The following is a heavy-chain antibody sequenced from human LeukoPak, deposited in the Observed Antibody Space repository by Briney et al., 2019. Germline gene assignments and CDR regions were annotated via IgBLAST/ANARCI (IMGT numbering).Heavy chain of an antibody. Sequence: GGSLRLSCAASGFTFSNFAMSWVRQAPGKGLEWVSIISGSGGSTIHADSVKGRFTISRDNSKNTVNLQMNSLRAEDTAIYYCAKGKGASCDGDCSSRIFGFWGQGTLVTVSS. CDR3: AKGKGASCDGDCSSRIFGF. CDR1: GFTFSNFA. CDR2: ISGSGGST. D-gene: IGHD2-21*02. V-gene: IGHV3-23*01. J-gene: IGHJ4*02.